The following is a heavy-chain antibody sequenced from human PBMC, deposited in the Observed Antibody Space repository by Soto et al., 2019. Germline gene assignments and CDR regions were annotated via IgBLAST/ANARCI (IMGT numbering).Heavy chain of an antibody. V-gene: IGHV3-33*01. CDR2: IWYDGSNK. CDR3: ARDQPHCSGGSCYPDY. J-gene: IGHJ4*02. Sequence: GGSLRLSCAASGFTFSSYGMHWVRQAPGKGLEWVAVIWYDGSNKYYADSVKGRFTISRDNSKNTLYLQMNSLRAEDTAVYYCARDQPHCSGGSCYPDYWGQGTLVTVS. D-gene: IGHD2-15*01. CDR1: GFTFSSYG.